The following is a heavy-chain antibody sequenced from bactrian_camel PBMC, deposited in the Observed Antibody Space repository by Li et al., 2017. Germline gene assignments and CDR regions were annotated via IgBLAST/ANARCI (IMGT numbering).Heavy chain of an antibody. Sequence: VQLVESGGGLVQTGGSLRLSCAASGFTFTDYGMAWVRQAPGKGLEWISGISFGGTTTAYSDIAKGRFTISRDNTNNILYLQLDSLKSEDTAMYFCARGVLVSFRELTYWGQGTQVTVS. J-gene: IGHJ4*01. CDR3: ARGVLVSFRELTY. CDR2: ISFGGTTT. V-gene: IGHV3S40*01. D-gene: IGHD1*01. CDR1: GFTFTDYG.